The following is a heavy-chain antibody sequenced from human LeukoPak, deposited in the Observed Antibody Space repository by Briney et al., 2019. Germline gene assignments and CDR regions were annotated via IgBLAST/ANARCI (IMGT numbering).Heavy chain of an antibody. CDR3: ARHRGQQQNYRRGYFAY. D-gene: IGHD6-13*01. V-gene: IGHV4-59*08. Sequence: SETLSPTCTVSGGSISSYYWSWIRQPPRKGLEWIGYIYYSGSTNYNPSLKSRVTISVDTSKNQFSLKLSSVTAADTAVYYCARHRGQQQNYRRGYFAYWGQEPLVTVPS. CDR2: IYYSGST. CDR1: GGSISSYY. J-gene: IGHJ4*02.